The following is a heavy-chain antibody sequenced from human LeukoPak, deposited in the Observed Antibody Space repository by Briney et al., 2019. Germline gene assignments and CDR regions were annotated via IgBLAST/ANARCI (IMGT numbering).Heavy chain of an antibody. CDR2: INHSGST. CDR3: ARGGRRGVF. D-gene: IGHD2-8*02. J-gene: IGHJ4*02. CDR1: GGSFSGYY. V-gene: IGHV4-34*01. Sequence: SETLSLTCAVYGGSFSGYYWSWIRQPPGKGLEWIGEINHSGSTNYNPSLKSRVTISVDTSKNQFSLKLSSVTAADTAAYYCARGGRRGVFWGQGTLVTVSS.